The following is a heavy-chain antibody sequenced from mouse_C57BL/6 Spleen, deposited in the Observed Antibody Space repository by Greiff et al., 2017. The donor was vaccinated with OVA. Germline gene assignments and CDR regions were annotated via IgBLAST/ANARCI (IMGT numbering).Heavy chain of an antibody. Sequence: EVQRVESGPGLVKPSQSLSLTCSVTGYSITSGYYWNWIRQFPGNKLEWMGYISYDGSNNYNPSLKNRISITRDTSKNQFFLKLNSVTTEDTATYYCAREGEDAPFAYWGQGTLVTVSA. V-gene: IGHV3-6*01. CDR3: AREGEDAPFAY. CDR2: ISYDGSN. CDR1: GYSITSGYY. J-gene: IGHJ3*01.